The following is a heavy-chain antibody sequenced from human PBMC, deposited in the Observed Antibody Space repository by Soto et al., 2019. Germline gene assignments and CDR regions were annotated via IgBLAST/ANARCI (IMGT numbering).Heavy chain of an antibody. V-gene: IGHV1-8*01. CDR2: MNPNSGNT. CDR1: GYTFTSFD. D-gene: IGHD6-6*01. J-gene: IGHJ4*02. Sequence: GASVKVSCKASGYTFTSFDINWVRQATGQGLEWMGWMNPNSGNTGYAQKFQGRVTMIRNTSINTAYMELSSLRSEDTAVYYCARGRAARAGFDCWGQGTLVTVSS. CDR3: ARGRAARAGFDC.